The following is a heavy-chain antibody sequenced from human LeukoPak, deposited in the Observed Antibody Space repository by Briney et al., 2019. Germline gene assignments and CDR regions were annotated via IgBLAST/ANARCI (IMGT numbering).Heavy chain of an antibody. CDR1: GFVINNYW. CDR2: VNGDGTTT. V-gene: IGHV3-74*03. Sequence: GGSLRLSCAAPGFVINNYWMHWVRQAPGKGLVWVSGVNGDGTTTTYAGSVKGRLTISRDNAKNTVYLQMNSLRAEDTAVYYCARFRTVADQYGMDVWGQGTTVIVSS. CDR3: ARFRTVADQYGMDV. D-gene: IGHD6-19*01. J-gene: IGHJ6*02.